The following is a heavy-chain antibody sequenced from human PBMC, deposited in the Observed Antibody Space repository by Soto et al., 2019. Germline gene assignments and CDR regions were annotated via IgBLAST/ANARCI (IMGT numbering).Heavy chain of an antibody. V-gene: IGHV4-39*01. J-gene: IGHJ5*02. CDR3: ARHGIAAAGRGENWFDP. D-gene: IGHD6-13*01. CDR2: IYYSGST. CDR1: GGSISSSSYY. Sequence: LSLTCTVSGGSISSSSYYWGWIRQPPGKGLEWIGSIYYSGSTYYNPSLKSRVTISVDTSKNQFSLKLSSVTAADTAVYYCARHGIAAAGRGENWFDPWGQGTLVTVSS.